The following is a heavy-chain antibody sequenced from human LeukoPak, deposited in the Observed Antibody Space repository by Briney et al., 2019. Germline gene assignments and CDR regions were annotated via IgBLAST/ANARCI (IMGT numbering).Heavy chain of an antibody. CDR3: AKVEDDFGEQH. CDR1: GFTFRSYA. D-gene: IGHD1-1*01. CDR2: IAYDGSNK. J-gene: IGHJ1*01. V-gene: IGHV3-30*04. Sequence: PGGSLRLSCEASGFTFRSYAMHWVRQAPGKGLEWVAVIAYDGSNKKYADSVKGRFTISRDNSKNTLYLQMNSLRAEDTAVYYCAKVEDDFGEQHWGQGTLVTVSS.